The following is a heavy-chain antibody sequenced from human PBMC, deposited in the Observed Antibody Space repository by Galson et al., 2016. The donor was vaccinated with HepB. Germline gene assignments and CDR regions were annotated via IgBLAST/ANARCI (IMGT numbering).Heavy chain of an antibody. J-gene: IGHJ2*01. V-gene: IGHV4-39*01. CDR3: ARVRSLYWFFDL. CDR1: GGSISSSSYY. CDR2: IYYRGRT. Sequence: ETLSLTCTVSGGSISSSSYYWGWTRQPPGKGLEWIGNIYYRGRTYYKSSLDSPVTISVDTFKNQFSLRLNSVTAADTAVYYCARVRSLYWFFDLWGRGTLVTVSS.